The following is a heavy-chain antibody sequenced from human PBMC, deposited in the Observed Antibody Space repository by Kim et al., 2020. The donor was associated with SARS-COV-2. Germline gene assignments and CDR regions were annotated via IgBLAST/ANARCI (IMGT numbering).Heavy chain of an antibody. Sequence: GGSLRLSCAASGFTFNNYAMSWVRQAPGKGLEWVSTISGSGGSTYYADSVKGQFTISRDNSKNTLYLQMNSLRAEDTAVYYCAKDQRAFGGVIAPRRYYYGMDVWGQGTTVTVSS. V-gene: IGHV3-23*01. J-gene: IGHJ6*02. CDR1: GFTFNNYA. D-gene: IGHD3-16*02. CDR2: ISGSGGST. CDR3: AKDQRAFGGVIAPRRYYYGMDV.